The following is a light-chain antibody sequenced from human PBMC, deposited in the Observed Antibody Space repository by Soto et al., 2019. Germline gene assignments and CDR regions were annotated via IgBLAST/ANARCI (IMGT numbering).Light chain of an antibody. CDR3: CSYAGSSTYV. J-gene: IGLJ1*01. CDR1: SSDVGSYNL. V-gene: IGLV2-23*01. CDR2: EGS. Sequence: QSALTQPASVSGSPGQSITISCTGTSSDVGSYNLVSWYQLHPGKAAKLMIYEGSKRPSGVSNRFSGSKSGNTASLTISGLQAEDEADYYCCSYAGSSTYVFGTGTKVTVL.